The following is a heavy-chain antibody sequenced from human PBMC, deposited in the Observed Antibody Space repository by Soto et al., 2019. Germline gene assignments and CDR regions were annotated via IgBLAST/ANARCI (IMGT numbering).Heavy chain of an antibody. J-gene: IGHJ5*02. Sequence: SVKVSCKASGGTFSSYAISWVRQAPGRGLEWMGGIIPIFGTANYAQKFQGRVTITADESTSTAYMELSSLRSEDTAVYYCARDHYYDSSGYLWFDPWGQGTLVTVSS. D-gene: IGHD3-22*01. CDR1: GGTFSSYA. CDR3: ARDHYYDSSGYLWFDP. CDR2: IIPIFGTA. V-gene: IGHV1-69*13.